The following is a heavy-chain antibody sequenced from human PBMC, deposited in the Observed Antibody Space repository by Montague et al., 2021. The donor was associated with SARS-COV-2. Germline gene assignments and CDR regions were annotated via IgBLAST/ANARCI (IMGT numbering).Heavy chain of an antibody. V-gene: IGHV4-61*02. J-gene: IGHJ6*02. D-gene: IGHD3-10*01. CDR3: ARASRPRQLRGIIFVNAVDV. CDR1: GGSISSGSYY. Sequence: TLSLTCTVSGGSISSGSYYWSWIRQPAGKGLEWIGRIYPSGSTNYNPSLKSRVTISVDTSKNQFSLRLTSVTAADTAVYYCARASRPRQLRGIIFVNAVDVWDQGTTVTVSS. CDR2: IYPSGST.